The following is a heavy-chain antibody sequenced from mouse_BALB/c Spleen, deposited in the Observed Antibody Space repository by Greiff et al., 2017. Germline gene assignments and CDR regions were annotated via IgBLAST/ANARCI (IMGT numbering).Heavy chain of an antibody. D-gene: IGHD2-14*01. J-gene: IGHJ4*01. CDR1: GYTFTSYW. V-gene: IGHV1-7*01. CDR2: INPSTGYT. Sequence: VQLHQSGAELAKPGASVKMSCKASGYTFTSYWMHWVKQRPGQGLEWIGYINPSTGYTEYNQKFKDKATLTADKSSSTAYMQLSSLTSEDSAVYYCARSYYRYDDAMDYWGQGTSVTVSS. CDR3: ARSYYRYDDAMDY.